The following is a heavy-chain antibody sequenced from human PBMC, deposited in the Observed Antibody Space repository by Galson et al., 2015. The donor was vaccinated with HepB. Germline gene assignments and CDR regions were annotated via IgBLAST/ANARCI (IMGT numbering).Heavy chain of an antibody. V-gene: IGHV3-9*01. CDR1: GFTFDDYA. Sequence: SLRLSCAASGFTFDDYAMHWVRQAPGKGLEWVSGTSWNSGSIGYADSVKGRFTISRDNAKNSLYLQMDSLRAEDTALYYCAKGSIWFCGSCNHGGQRTLVTATS. D-gene: IGHD3-10*01. CDR3: AKGSIWFCGSCNH. CDR2: TSWNSGSI. J-gene: IGHJ4*02.